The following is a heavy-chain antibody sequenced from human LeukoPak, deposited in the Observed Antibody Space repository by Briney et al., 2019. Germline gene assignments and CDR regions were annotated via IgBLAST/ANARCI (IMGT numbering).Heavy chain of an antibody. CDR2: ISGSGGST. CDR1: GFTFSSYA. J-gene: IGHJ4*02. Sequence: GGSLRLSCAASGFTFSSYAMSWVRQAPGKGLEWVSAISGSGGSTYYADSVKGRFTISRDNSKNTLYLQMNSLRAEDTAVYYCAKDLDCSSTSCYRDYWGQGTLVTVSS. V-gene: IGHV3-23*01. CDR3: AKDLDCSSTSCYRDY. D-gene: IGHD2-2*01.